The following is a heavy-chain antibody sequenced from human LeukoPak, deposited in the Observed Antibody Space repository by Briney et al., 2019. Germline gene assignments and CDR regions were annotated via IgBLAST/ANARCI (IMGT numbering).Heavy chain of an antibody. Sequence: GGSLRLSCAASGFTFSTYWMSWVRQAPGKELEGVANTKEDGGEKYYVDSVKGRFTISRDNAENSLYLQMNSLRAEDTAVYYCARRSVAGSLDYWGQGTLVTVSS. D-gene: IGHD6-19*01. V-gene: IGHV3-7*01. CDR1: GFTFSTYW. CDR3: ARRSVAGSLDY. J-gene: IGHJ4*02. CDR2: TKEDGGEK.